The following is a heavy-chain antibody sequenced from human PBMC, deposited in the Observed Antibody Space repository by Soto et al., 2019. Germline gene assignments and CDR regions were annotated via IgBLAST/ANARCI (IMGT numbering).Heavy chain of an antibody. D-gene: IGHD3-10*01. CDR1: GYTFTRYG. J-gene: IGHJ6*02. V-gene: IGHV1-18*04. CDR2: ISAYNGNT. Sequence: GASVKVSCKASGYTFTRYGISWVRQAPGQGLEWMGWISAYNGNTNYAQKLQGRVTMTTDTSTSTAYMELRSLRSDDTAVYYCARDGYYYGSGSYYNKPIYYNGPYYYYYGMDVWGQGTTVTVSS. CDR3: ARDGYYYGSGSYYNKPIYYNGPYYYYYGMDV.